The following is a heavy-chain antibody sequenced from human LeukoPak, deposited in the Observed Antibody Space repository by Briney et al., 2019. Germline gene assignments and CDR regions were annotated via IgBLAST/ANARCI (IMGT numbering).Heavy chain of an antibody. J-gene: IGHJ4*02. CDR3: ARDSGYYYDSSGEGLFDY. CDR1: GFTFSSYS. Sequence: PGGSLRLSCAASGFTFSSYSMNWVRQAPGKGLEWVSSISSSSSYIYYADSVKGRLTISRDNAKNSLYLQMNSLRAEDTAVYYCARDSGYYYDSSGEGLFDYWGQGTLVTVSS. CDR2: ISSSSSYI. D-gene: IGHD3-22*01. V-gene: IGHV3-21*01.